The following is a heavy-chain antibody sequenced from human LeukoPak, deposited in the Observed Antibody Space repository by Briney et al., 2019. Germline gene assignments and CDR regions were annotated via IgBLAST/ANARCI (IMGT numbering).Heavy chain of an antibody. D-gene: IGHD4/OR15-4a*01. J-gene: IGHJ4*02. Sequence: GGSLRLSCAASGFTFSSYEMNWVRQAPGKGLQWVSYISSSGSTIYYADSAKGRFTISRDNAKNSLYLQMNSLRAEDTAVYYCARSNFLYYFDYWGQGTLVTVSS. CDR2: ISSSGSTI. CDR1: GFTFSSYE. V-gene: IGHV3-48*03. CDR3: ARSNFLYYFDY.